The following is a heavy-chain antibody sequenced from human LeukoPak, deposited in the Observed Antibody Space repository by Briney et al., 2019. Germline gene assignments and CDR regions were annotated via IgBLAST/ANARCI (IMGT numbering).Heavy chain of an antibody. J-gene: IGHJ5*02. Sequence: GGSLRLSCAASGFTFSSYAMHWVRQAPGKGLEWVAVISYDGKNKNYVDSVKGRFTISRDNAKNTLYLQMNSLRVEDTAVYYCVRDLPRTSGPWGQGTLVTVSS. CDR2: ISYDGKNK. CDR1: GFTFSSYA. CDR3: VRDLPRTSGP. D-gene: IGHD3-10*01. V-gene: IGHV3-30*03.